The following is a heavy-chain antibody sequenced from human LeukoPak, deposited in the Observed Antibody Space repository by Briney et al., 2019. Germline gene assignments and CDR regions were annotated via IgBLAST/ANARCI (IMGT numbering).Heavy chain of an antibody. D-gene: IGHD5-24*01. V-gene: IGHV3-43*02. J-gene: IGHJ4*02. Sequence: PGGSLRLSCAASGSTFDDYVMHWVRQAPGKGLEWVSLISGDGATTYYAGSVKGRFTISRDNGKNSLYLQMNSLRTEDTAFYYCARACRDGYNIDYWGQGTLVTVSS. CDR3: ARACRDGYNIDY. CDR1: GSTFDDYV. CDR2: ISGDGATT.